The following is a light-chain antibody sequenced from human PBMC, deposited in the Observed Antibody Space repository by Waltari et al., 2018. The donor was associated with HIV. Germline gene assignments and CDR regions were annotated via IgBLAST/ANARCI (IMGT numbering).Light chain of an antibody. CDR2: KAS. CDR3: QQYNSYPT. J-gene: IGKJ1*01. V-gene: IGKV1-5*03. Sequence: DIQMTQSPSTLSASVGDRVTITCRASQSINNWLAWYQQKPGKAPKLLIYKASSLESGVPSRFSGSGSGTEFTLTISSLQPDDFGTYYCQQYNSYPTFDQGTKVEIK. CDR1: QSINNW.